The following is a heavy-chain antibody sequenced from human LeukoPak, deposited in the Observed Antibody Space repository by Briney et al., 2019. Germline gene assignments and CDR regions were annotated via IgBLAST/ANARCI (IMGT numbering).Heavy chain of an antibody. Sequence: SETLSLTCTVSGGSISSSSYYWGWIRQPPGKGLEWIGSIYYSGSTYYDPSLKSRVTISVDTSKNQFSLKLSSVTAADTAVYYCARGEQLVDYWGQGTLVTVSS. CDR1: GGSISSSSYY. CDR3: ARGEQLVDY. D-gene: IGHD6-6*01. V-gene: IGHV4-39*07. CDR2: IYYSGST. J-gene: IGHJ4*02.